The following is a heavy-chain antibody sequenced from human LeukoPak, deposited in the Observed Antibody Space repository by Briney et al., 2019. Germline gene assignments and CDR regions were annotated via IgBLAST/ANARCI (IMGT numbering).Heavy chain of an antibody. D-gene: IGHD3-10*01. Sequence: GGSLRLSCAASGFTVSSNYMGWVRQAPGKGLEWVSYISSSSTIYYADSVKGRFTISRDNAKNSLYLQMNSLRAEDTAVYYCARGRSWDYYGSGTLDYWGQGTLVTVSS. CDR2: ISSSSTI. CDR3: ARGRSWDYYGSGTLDY. J-gene: IGHJ4*02. V-gene: IGHV3-69-1*01. CDR1: GFTVSSNY.